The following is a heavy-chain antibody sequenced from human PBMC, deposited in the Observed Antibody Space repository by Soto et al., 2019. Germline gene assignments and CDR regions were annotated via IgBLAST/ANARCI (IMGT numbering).Heavy chain of an antibody. V-gene: IGHV1-18*01. CDR2: ISAYNGKT. J-gene: IGHJ4*02. Sequence: ASVKVSCKASGYTFTSYGISWVRQAPGQGLEWMGWISAYNGKTNYAQKLQGRVTMTPDTSTRTAYMELRSLSFDDTAVYYCARGVVAAIFDYWGQGTLVTVSS. CDR3: ARGVVAAIFDY. D-gene: IGHD2-15*01. CDR1: GYTFTSYG.